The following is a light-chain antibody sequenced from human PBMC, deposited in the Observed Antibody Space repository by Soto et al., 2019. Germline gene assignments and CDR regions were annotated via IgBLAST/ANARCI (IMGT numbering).Light chain of an antibody. V-gene: IGKV3-11*01. Sequence: EIVLTQSPATLSLSPGERATLSCRASQSVDRYLAWYQQKPGQAPRLLFYDASNRATGIPVRFSGSGSGTDFTLTISSLEPEDFAFYYCQQRSNWPLTFGGGTKVEIK. CDR3: QQRSNWPLT. CDR2: DAS. CDR1: QSVDRY. J-gene: IGKJ4*01.